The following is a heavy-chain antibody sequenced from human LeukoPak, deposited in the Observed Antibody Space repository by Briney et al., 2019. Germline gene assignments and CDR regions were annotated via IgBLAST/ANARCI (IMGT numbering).Heavy chain of an antibody. D-gene: IGHD1-20*01. Sequence: SQTLSLTCAISGDSFSSNNAAWNWIRQSPSRGLEWLGXTXXXSKWYNDYAVSVKSRITINPDTSKNQFSLQLNSVTPEDTAVYYCARDHITGTTLGYSYGMDVWGQGTTVTVSS. J-gene: IGHJ6*02. CDR3: ARDHITGTTLGYSYGMDV. V-gene: IGHV6-1*01. CDR2: TXXXSKWYN. CDR1: GDSFSSNNAA.